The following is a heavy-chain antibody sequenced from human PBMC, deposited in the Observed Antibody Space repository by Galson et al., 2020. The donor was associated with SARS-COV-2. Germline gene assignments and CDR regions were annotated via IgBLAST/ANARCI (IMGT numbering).Heavy chain of an antibody. J-gene: IGHJ4*02. CDR2: IYWTHDN. D-gene: IGHD5-18*01. CDR3: ARYRLTYFDY. CDR1: GFSLSTTTMA. V-gene: IGHV2-5*01. Sequence: KMSGPTLVKPTQTLTLTCTLSGFSLSTTTMAVGWIRQPPGKALEWLALIYWTHDNPYTPSLKSRLTITKDTSKNQVVLTMTSTDPVDTATYYCARYRLTYFDYWGQGTLVSVSS.